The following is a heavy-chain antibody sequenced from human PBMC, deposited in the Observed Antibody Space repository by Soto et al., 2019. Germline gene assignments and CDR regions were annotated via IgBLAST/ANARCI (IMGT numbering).Heavy chain of an antibody. CDR1: GFSLSTSGMC. CDR3: ARTPRRVVPAAYFDY. Sequence: SGPTLVNPTQTLTLTCTFSGFSLSTSGMCVSWIRQPPGKALEWLALIDWDDDKYYSTSLKTRLTISKDTSKNQVVLTMTNMDPVDTATYYCARTPRRVVPAAYFDYWGQGTLVTVSS. D-gene: IGHD2-2*01. CDR2: IDWDDDK. V-gene: IGHV2-70*01. J-gene: IGHJ4*02.